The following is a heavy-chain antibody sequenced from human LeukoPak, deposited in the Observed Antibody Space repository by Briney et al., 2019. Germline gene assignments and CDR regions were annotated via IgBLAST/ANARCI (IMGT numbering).Heavy chain of an antibody. J-gene: IGHJ4*02. CDR2: IYISGTT. CDR3: ARSGSSYYSPNFDS. Sequence: SETLSLTCTVSGASISSSSYYWGWIRQPAGKGLEWIGRIYISGTTNYSPSLKSRVTMSVDTSKNQFSLKLSSVSAADSAVYYCARSGSSYYSPNFDSWGQGTLVTVSS. CDR1: GASISSSSYY. D-gene: IGHD4-11*01. V-gene: IGHV4-61*02.